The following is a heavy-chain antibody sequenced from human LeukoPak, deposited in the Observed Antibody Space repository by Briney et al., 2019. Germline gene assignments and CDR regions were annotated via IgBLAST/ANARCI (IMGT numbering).Heavy chain of an antibody. J-gene: IGHJ4*02. CDR3: ARPQYSSSWQIFDY. CDR2: ISSSGNTI. D-gene: IGHD6-13*01. Sequence: GGSLRLSCAASGFTFSDYYMSWIRQAPGRGLEWVSSISSSGNTIYYADSVKGRFTISRDNAKNSLYLQMSSLRAEDTAVYYCARPQYSSSWQIFDYWGQGTLVTASS. CDR1: GFTFSDYY. V-gene: IGHV3-11*01.